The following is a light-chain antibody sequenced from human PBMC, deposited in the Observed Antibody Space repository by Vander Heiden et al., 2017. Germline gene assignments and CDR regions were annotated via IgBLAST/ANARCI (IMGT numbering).Light chain of an antibody. CDR2: SDT. CDR3: QSADSSGTYSVV. CDR1: VLATQN. J-gene: IGLJ3*02. V-gene: IGLV3-25*03. Sequence: SSDLTQPPSVSVSPGQMAKLPRSGDVLATQNAYWSKQKPGPDPLLLIFSDTKRPSGSPERFSGSISGTIFTLTISDVQAEDEADYYCQSADSSGTYSVVFSGGTELTVL.